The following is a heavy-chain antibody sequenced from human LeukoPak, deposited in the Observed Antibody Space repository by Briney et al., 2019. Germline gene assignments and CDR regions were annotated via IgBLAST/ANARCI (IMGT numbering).Heavy chain of an antibody. D-gene: IGHD6-13*01. CDR1: GFTFDDYA. Sequence: GGSLRLSRAASGFTFDDYARHWVRQAPGKGLEGGSGISWNSGSIGYADAVKGRFTISRDNAKNSLYLQMNSLRAEDTALYYCAKGSAAGTPGYFQHWGQGTLVTVSS. CDR2: ISWNSGSI. CDR3: AKGSAAGTPGYFQH. J-gene: IGHJ1*01. V-gene: IGHV3-9*01.